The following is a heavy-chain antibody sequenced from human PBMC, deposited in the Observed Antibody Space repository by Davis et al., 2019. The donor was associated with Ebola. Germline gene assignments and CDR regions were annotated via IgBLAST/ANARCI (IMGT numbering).Heavy chain of an antibody. CDR1: GYTFTSYY. Sequence: ASVKVSCKASGYTFTSYYMHWVRQAPGQGLEWMGIINPSGGSTSYAQKFQGRVTMTRDTSTSTVYMELSSLRSEDTAVYYCARDRGWIQLSGLFDYWGQGTLVTVSS. CDR2: INPSGGST. CDR3: ARDRGWIQLSGLFDY. J-gene: IGHJ4*02. D-gene: IGHD5-18*01. V-gene: IGHV1-46*01.